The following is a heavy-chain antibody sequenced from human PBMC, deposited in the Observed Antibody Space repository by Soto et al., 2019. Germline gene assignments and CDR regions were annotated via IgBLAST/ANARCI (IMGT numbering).Heavy chain of an antibody. CDR2: FDPEERET. CDR1: GNTPTELS. V-gene: IGHV1-24*01. J-gene: IGHJ4*02. D-gene: IGHD3-16*01. Sequence: ASVKVSCKLSGNTPTELSIHWVRQAPGKGLEWMGAFDPEERETIYSQQFQGRVTMTQDTSTDTAYMQLTSLRHEDTAVYYCAADLAIADSDYWGQETLVTVSS. CDR3: AADLAIADSDY.